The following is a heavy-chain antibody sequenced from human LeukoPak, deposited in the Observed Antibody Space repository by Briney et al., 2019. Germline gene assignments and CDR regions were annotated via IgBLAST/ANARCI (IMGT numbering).Heavy chain of an antibody. Sequence: SETLSLTCTVSGGSISSYYWSWLRQPPGKGLEWIGYIYYSGSTNYNPSLKSRVTISVDTSKKQFSLKLSSVTAADTAVYYCARRMGRRFGEKYYYYHYMDVWGKGTTVTISS. CDR3: ARRMGRRFGEKYYYYHYMDV. J-gene: IGHJ6*03. CDR1: GGSISSYY. CDR2: IYYSGST. D-gene: IGHD3-10*01. V-gene: IGHV4-59*12.